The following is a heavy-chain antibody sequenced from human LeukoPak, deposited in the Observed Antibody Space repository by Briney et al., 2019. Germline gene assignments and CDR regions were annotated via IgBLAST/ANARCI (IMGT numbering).Heavy chain of an antibody. J-gene: IGHJ4*02. D-gene: IGHD1-14*01. Sequence: GGSLRLSCAASGVTFSSYGMHWVRQAPGKGLEWVAAISYDGNNKYYADSVKGRFIISRDNSKNTSEHQMSILRAEDTALYYCEKTITQADQYDFHYWGQGTLVTVSS. CDR3: EKTITQADQYDFHY. CDR2: ISYDGNNK. CDR1: GVTFSSYG. V-gene: IGHV3-30*18.